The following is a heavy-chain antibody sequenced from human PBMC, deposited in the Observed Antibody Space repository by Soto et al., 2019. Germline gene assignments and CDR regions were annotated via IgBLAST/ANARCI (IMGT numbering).Heavy chain of an antibody. D-gene: IGHD3-10*01. V-gene: IGHV4-61*01. CDR1: GGSVSSGSYY. CDR2: IYYSGST. Sequence: PSETLSLTCTVSGGSVSSGSYYWSWIRQPPGKGLEWIGYIYYSGSTNYNPSLKSRVTISVDTSKNQFSLKLSSVTAADTAVYYCAITSDRFDPWGQGTLVTAPQ. J-gene: IGHJ5*02. CDR3: AITSDRFDP.